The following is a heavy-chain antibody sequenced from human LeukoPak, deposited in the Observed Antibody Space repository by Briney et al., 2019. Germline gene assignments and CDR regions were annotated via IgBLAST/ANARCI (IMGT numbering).Heavy chain of an antibody. CDR2: ISNSATT. V-gene: IGHV3-23*01. CDR1: GFTFTSFA. CDR3: ARDAYDSSGYSFDY. D-gene: IGHD3-22*01. J-gene: IGHJ4*02. Sequence: GGSLRLSCAASGFTFTSFAFSWVRQAPGKGLEWVSDISNSATTYYADSVKGRFTVSRDNSKNTVQLEMSSLTAEDTAVYYCARDAYDSSGYSFDYWGQGTLVTVSS.